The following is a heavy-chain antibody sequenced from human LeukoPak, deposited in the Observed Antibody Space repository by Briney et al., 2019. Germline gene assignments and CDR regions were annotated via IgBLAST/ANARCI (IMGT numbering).Heavy chain of an antibody. Sequence: GASVKVSCKASGYTFTSYYTHWVRQAPGQGLEWMGIINPSGGSTSYAQEFQGRVTMTRDTSTSTVYMELSSLRSEDTAVYYCARDLTAITFDYWGQGTLVTVSS. J-gene: IGHJ4*02. CDR1: GYTFTSYY. V-gene: IGHV1-46*01. D-gene: IGHD2-2*02. CDR2: INPSGGST. CDR3: ARDLTAITFDY.